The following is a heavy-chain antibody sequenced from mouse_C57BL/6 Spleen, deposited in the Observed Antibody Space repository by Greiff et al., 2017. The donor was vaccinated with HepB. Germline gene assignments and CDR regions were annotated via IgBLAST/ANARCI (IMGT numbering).Heavy chain of an antibody. J-gene: IGHJ3*01. V-gene: IGHV1-66*01. CDR2: IYPGSGNT. D-gene: IGHD2-4*01. CDR3: ARGEYDYEGFAY. Sequence: VKLMESGPELVKPGASVKISCKASGYSFTSYYIHWVKQRPGQGLEWIGWIYPGSGNTKYNEKFKGKATLTADTSSSTAYMQLSSLTSEDSAVYYCARGEYDYEGFAYWGQGTLVTVSA. CDR1: GYSFTSYY.